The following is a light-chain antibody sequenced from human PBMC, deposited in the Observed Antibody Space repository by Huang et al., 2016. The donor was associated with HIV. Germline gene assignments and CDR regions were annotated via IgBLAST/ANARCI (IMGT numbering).Light chain of an antibody. CDR1: QSISSW. CDR3: QQYDSYPYT. J-gene: IGKJ2*01. V-gene: IGKV1-5*03. Sequence: DIRMTQSPSTLSASVGDRVTLTCRASQSISSWFAWYQQKRGTAPNLLLYKASSVESGVPSRFSGSGSGTEFTLTISSLQPDDSATYYCQQYDSYPYTFGQGTKLEIK. CDR2: KAS.